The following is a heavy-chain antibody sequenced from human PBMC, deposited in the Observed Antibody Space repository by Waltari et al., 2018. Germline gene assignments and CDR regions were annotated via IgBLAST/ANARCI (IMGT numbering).Heavy chain of an antibody. D-gene: IGHD6-13*01. CDR3: ARRAAADY. CDR2: SKRDGSRT. Sequence: EVQLVESGGGLVQPGGSLRLSCAASGFTFSSYWMHWVRQAPGKGLVSVSCSKRDGSRTSYADSVKGRFPISRDNAKNTLYLQMTSLRAEDTAVYYCARRAAADYRGQGTLVTVSS. J-gene: IGHJ4*02. CDR1: GFTFSSYW. V-gene: IGHV3-74*01.